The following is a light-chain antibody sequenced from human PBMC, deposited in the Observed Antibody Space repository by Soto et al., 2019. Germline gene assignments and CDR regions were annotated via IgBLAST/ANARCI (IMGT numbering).Light chain of an antibody. Sequence: QSALTQPPSASGSPGQSVTISCTGTSSDVGGYNYVSWYQQHPGKAPKLMIYEVSKRPSGVPARFSGSKSGNTASLTVSGLQAEDEADYYCSSYAGSNNFDVFGTGTKLTVL. CDR3: SSYAGSNNFDV. J-gene: IGLJ1*01. CDR2: EVS. CDR1: SSDVGGYNY. V-gene: IGLV2-8*01.